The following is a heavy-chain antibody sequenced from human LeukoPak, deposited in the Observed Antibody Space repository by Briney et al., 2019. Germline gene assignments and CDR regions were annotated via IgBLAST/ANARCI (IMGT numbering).Heavy chain of an antibody. D-gene: IGHD6-6*01. CDR2: IIPIFATA. J-gene: IGHJ5*02. CDR1: GGTFSSYA. V-gene: IGHV1-69*06. Sequence: SGKVSCKASGGTFSSYAISWVRQAPGPGLEWMGGIIPIFATAYYAQKFQSRVTITADKSTSTAYMDRSSLRSEDTAVYYCARGLVNWFDPWGQGTLVTVSS. CDR3: ARGLVNWFDP.